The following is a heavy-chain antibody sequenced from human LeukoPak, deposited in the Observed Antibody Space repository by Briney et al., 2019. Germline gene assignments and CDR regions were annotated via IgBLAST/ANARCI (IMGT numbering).Heavy chain of an antibody. V-gene: IGHV1-46*01. CDR3: ARDGPGLLTGYKELYYFDY. D-gene: IGHD3-9*01. CDR2: INPSGGST. CDR1: RYTFTSYY. J-gene: IGHJ4*02. Sequence: ASVKVSCKASRYTFTSYYMHWVRQAPGQGLEWMGTINPSGGSTSYAQKFQGRVTMTRDTSTSTVYMELSSLRSEDTAVYYCARDGPGLLTGYKELYYFDYWGQGTLVTVSS.